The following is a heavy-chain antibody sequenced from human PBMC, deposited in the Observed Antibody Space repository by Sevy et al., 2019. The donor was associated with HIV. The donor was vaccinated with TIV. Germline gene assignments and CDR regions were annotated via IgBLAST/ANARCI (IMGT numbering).Heavy chain of an antibody. Sequence: GESLKISCKASGYTFTSYGISWVRQAPGQGLEWMGWISAYNGNTNYAQKLQGRVTMTTDTSTSTAYMELRSLRSDDTAVYYCAGYYDSSGYNYWGQGTLVTVSS. D-gene: IGHD3-22*01. J-gene: IGHJ4*02. CDR3: AGYYDSSGYNY. CDR1: GYTFTSYG. V-gene: IGHV1-18*01. CDR2: ISAYNGNT.